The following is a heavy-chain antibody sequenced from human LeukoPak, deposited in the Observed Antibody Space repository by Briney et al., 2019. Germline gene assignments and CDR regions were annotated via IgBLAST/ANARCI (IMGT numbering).Heavy chain of an antibody. V-gene: IGHV1-2*02. CDR3: ARANPYDNNGYSPELRY. Sequence: ASVKVSCKASGYTFTSYGISWVRQAPGQGFEWMGWTDPNSGATKYEHFQGRVTMTTDTSISTAYMDLNSLRSDDTAIYFCARANPYDNNGYSPELRYWGQGTLVTVSS. D-gene: IGHD3-22*01. CDR2: TDPNSGAT. CDR1: GYTFTSYG. J-gene: IGHJ4*02.